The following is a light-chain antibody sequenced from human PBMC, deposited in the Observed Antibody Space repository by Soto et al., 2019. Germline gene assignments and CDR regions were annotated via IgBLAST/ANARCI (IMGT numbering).Light chain of an antibody. CDR3: QQYPNSPLT. CDR1: QSLCNTC. J-gene: IGKJ4*01. V-gene: IGKV3-20*01. Sequence: EVLLTQSPGTLSLSPGDTATLSCRASQSLCNTCLAWYQQKPGQAPRLRIHVVSNRATGVSDKFSGSGSGTDFTLTISRLEPEDFAVYYCQQYPNSPLTCGGGTKVEF. CDR2: VVS.